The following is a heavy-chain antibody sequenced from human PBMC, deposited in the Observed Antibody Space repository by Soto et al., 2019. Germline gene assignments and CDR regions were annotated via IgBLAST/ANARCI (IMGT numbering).Heavy chain of an antibody. CDR3: ITTGTSATGLYFFDY. CDR1: GGSIRSGNYY. V-gene: IGHV4-30-4*01. Sequence: QVQLQESGPGLVKPSQTLSLTCTVSGGSIRSGNYYWSWIRQPPGKGLEWIGFISYSGSTYYSTSLTSRVTTSVDTSQSQFSLNLSVVTAADTSVYYCITTGTSATGLYFFDYWGQGPLVTVS. D-gene: IGHD1-1*01. J-gene: IGHJ4*02. CDR2: ISYSGST.